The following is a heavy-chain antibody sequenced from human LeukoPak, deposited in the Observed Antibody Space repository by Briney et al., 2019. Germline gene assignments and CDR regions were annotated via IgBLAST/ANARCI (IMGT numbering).Heavy chain of an antibody. V-gene: IGHV4-39*01. J-gene: IGHJ3*02. CDR3: ARHSGPVIPDGLDI. D-gene: IGHD4-11*01. CDR2: VYYTGST. Sequence: SETLYLTCTVSGDSLHSSVYYWGWVRQPPGKGLEWIGNVYYTGSTFYNPSLESRVTISVDTSKNQFSLKLSSMTAADTAVYFCARHSGPVIPDGLDIWGQGTMVTVSS. CDR1: GDSLHSSVYY.